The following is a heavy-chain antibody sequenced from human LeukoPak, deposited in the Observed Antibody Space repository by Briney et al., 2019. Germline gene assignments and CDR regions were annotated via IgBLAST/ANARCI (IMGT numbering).Heavy chain of an antibody. CDR3: ARAKDYYYYYGMDV. V-gene: IGHV1-8*02. J-gene: IGHJ6*02. Sequence: ASVKVSCKASGGTFSSYAINWVRQATGQGLEWMGWMNPNSGNTGYAQKFQGRVTMTRNTSISTAYMELSSLRSEDTAVYYCARAKDYYYYYGMDVWGQGTTVTVSS. CDR2: MNPNSGNT. CDR1: GGTFSSYA.